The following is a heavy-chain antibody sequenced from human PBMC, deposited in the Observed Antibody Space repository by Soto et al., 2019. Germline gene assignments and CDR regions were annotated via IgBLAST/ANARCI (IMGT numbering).Heavy chain of an antibody. Sequence: GGSLRLSCAASGFTFSSYAMSWVRQAPGKGLEWVSAMSGSGGSTYYADSVKGRFTISRDNSKNTLYLQMNSLRAEDTAVYYCAKDLDIVVVPAATHYYYYGLDVWGHGTTVTVSS. J-gene: IGHJ6*02. CDR1: GFTFSSYA. D-gene: IGHD2-2*03. V-gene: IGHV3-23*01. CDR3: AKDLDIVVVPAATHYYYYGLDV. CDR2: MSGSGGST.